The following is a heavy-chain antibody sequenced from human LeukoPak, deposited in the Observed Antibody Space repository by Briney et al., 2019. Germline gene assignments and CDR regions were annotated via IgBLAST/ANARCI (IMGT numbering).Heavy chain of an antibody. V-gene: IGHV4-59*08. CDR1: GGSISSYY. CDR3: ARLYCSGGSCVYLDY. CDR2: IYYSGST. J-gene: IGHJ4*02. Sequence: SETLSLTCTVSGGSISSYYWSWIRQPPGKGLEWIGYIYYSGSTNYNPSLKSRVTISVDTSKNQFSLKLSSVTAADTAVYYCARLYCSGGSCVYLDYWGQGTLVTVSS. D-gene: IGHD2-15*01.